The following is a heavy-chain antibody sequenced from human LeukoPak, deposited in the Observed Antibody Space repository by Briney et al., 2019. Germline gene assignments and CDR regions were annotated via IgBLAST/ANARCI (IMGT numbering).Heavy chain of an antibody. J-gene: IGHJ3*01. Sequence: GGSLKLSCAASGFTFSSYSMNWVRQAPGKGLEWVSYISSSSSTIYYADSAKGRFTISRDNAKNTLSLQMNSLRAEDTAVYYCAKHPGDWGQGTMVTVSS. D-gene: IGHD3-10*01. CDR3: AKHPGD. V-gene: IGHV3-48*04. CDR1: GFTFSSYS. CDR2: ISSSSSTI.